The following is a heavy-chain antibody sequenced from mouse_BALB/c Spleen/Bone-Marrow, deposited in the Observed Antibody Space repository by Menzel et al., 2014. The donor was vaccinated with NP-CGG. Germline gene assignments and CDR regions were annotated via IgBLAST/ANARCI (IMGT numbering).Heavy chain of an antibody. J-gene: IGHJ4*01. Sequence: QVQLQQPGAELMRPGASVKISCKATGYTFSSYWIEWVKQRPGHGLEWIGEILPGSGSNKYNEKFKGKATFTADTSSNTAYMQLSGLTSEDSAVYYCATARATSYYGMDYWGQGTSVTVSS. CDR1: GYTFSSYW. V-gene: IGHV1-9*01. D-gene: IGHD3-1*01. CDR3: ATARATSYYGMDY. CDR2: ILPGSGSN.